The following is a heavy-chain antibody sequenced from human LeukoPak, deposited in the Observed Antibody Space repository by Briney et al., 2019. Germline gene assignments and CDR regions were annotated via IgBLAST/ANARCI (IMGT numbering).Heavy chain of an antibody. CDR1: GYKFTSYG. V-gene: IGHV1-18*01. Sequence: ASVKVSCKASGYKFTSYGISWVRQAPGQGLEWMGWITAYNGNTDYAQKFQGRVTMTTDTSTRTAYMEVRSLRSADTAVYYCARVPVSYHYDSSGCDYWGQGTVVTVSS. CDR3: ARVPVSYHYDSSGCDY. D-gene: IGHD3-22*01. J-gene: IGHJ4*02. CDR2: ITAYNGNT.